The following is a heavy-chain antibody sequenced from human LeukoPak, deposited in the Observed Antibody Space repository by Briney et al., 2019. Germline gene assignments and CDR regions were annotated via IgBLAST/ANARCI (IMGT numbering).Heavy chain of an antibody. Sequence: SETLSLTCSVSGGSIRNYYWTWIRQPPGKGLEWIGHVSNSGNAKYNPSLKSRITISIDTSKKHFSLNLSSVSAADTAVYYCASRAFYDSSGLDFWGQGILVTVSS. CDR3: ASRAFYDSSGLDF. CDR2: VSNSGNA. CDR1: GGSIRNYY. V-gene: IGHV4-59*08. J-gene: IGHJ4*02. D-gene: IGHD3-22*01.